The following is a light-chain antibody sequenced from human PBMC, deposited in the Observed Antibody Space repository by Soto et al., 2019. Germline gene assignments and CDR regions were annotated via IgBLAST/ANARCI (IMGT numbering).Light chain of an antibody. J-gene: IGKJ3*01. V-gene: IGKV3-11*01. CDR3: QQRTNWLT. CDR2: DAS. CDR1: QNVSTY. Sequence: EIVLTQSPATLSLSPGERVTLSCRASQNVSTYLAWYQQKPGQAPRLLIYDASDRATGIPARFSGSGSGTDFPLTISSLEPEDFAVYYCQQRTNWLTFGPGTKVDIK.